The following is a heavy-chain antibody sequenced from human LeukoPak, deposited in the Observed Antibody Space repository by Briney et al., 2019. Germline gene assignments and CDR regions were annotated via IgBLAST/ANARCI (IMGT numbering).Heavy chain of an antibody. J-gene: IGHJ4*02. CDR1: GFTVSSFY. D-gene: IGHD6-19*01. Sequence: GGSLRLSCAASGFTVSSFYMSWVRQAPGTGLESVSVISNDGGTYYADSVKGRFTISRDNSKNTVYLQMNSLRAEDTAVYYCAGDKTTSGWYEIDYWGQGALVTVSS. V-gene: IGHV3-53*01. CDR3: AGDKTTSGWYEIDY. CDR2: ISNDGGT.